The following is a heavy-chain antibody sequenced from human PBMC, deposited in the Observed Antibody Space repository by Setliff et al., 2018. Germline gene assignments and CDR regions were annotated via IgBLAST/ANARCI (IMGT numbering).Heavy chain of an antibody. CDR3: ARRYCSSTGCVMDV. CDR2: IWYDGNNK. D-gene: IGHD2-2*01. CDR1: GFTFKNYG. V-gene: IGHV3-33*01. Sequence: LRLSCVASGFTFKNYGMHWVRQAPGKGLEWVAVIWYDGNNKDHADSVKGRFTISRDNSKNTLYLQMDSLRVEDTAVYYCARRYCSSTGCVMDVWGKGTTVTVSS. J-gene: IGHJ6*03.